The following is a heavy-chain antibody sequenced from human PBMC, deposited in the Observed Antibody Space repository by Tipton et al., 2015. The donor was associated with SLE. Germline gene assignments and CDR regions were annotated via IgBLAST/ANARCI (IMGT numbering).Heavy chain of an antibody. Sequence: TLSLTCAVYGGSFSAYYWSWIRQPPGKGLEWIGSIYYSGSTYYNPSLKSRVTISVDTSKNQFSLKLSSVTAADTAVYYCARDRSHRARSGIDYWGQGTLVTVSS. CDR1: GGSFSAYY. D-gene: IGHD3-10*01. CDR3: ARDRSHRARSGIDY. CDR2: IYYSGST. V-gene: IGHV4-34*01. J-gene: IGHJ4*02.